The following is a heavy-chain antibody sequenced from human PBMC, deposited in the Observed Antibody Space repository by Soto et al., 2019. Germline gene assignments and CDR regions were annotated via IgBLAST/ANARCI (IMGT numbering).Heavy chain of an antibody. CDR3: ARAALIAAAGYWYFDL. Sequence: ASVKVSCKASGYTFTSYAMHWVRQAPGQGLEWMGWISAYNGNTNYAQKLQGRVTMTTDTSTSTAYMELRSLRSDDTAVYYCARAALIAAAGYWYFDLWGRGTLVTVSS. J-gene: IGHJ2*01. CDR1: GYTFTSYA. D-gene: IGHD6-13*01. V-gene: IGHV1-18*01. CDR2: ISAYNGNT.